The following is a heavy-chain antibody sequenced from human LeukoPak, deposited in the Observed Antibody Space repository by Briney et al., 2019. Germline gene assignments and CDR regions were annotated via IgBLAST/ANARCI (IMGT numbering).Heavy chain of an antibody. CDR1: GYSISSGYY. V-gene: IGHV4-38-2*02. D-gene: IGHD3-22*01. Sequence: SETLSLTCTVSGYSISSGYYWGWIRQPPGKGLEWIGSIYHSGSTYYNPSLKSRVTISVDTSKNQFSLKLSSVTAADTAVFYCARDPIPPLPLSSSGYPYNWFDPWGQGTLVTVSS. CDR3: ARDPIPPLPLSSSGYPYNWFDP. J-gene: IGHJ5*02. CDR2: IYHSGST.